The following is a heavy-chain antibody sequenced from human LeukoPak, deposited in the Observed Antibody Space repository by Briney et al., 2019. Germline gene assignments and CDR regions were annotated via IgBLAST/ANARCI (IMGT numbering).Heavy chain of an antibody. D-gene: IGHD3-9*01. CDR1: GFTFSDYY. CDR3: ATSYDILIGYFGS. Sequence: GGSLRLSCTASGFTFSDYYMSWIRQAPGKGLEWVSYISGSGSSIYYADSVRGRFTISRDNAKNSLYLYMNSLRVEDTAVYYCATSYDILIGYFGSWGQGTLVTVSS. J-gene: IGHJ4*02. CDR2: ISGSGSSI. V-gene: IGHV3-11*04.